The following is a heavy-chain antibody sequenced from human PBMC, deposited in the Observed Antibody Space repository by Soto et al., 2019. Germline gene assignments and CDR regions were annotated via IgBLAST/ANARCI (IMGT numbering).Heavy chain of an antibody. D-gene: IGHD6-13*01. J-gene: IGHJ5*02. Sequence: SETLSLTCTVSGGSISSSTYYWGWIRQPPGKGLEWIGSIYYSGSTYYNPSLKSRVTISVDTSKNQFSLKLSSVIAADTAVYYCARHARKAAAGPGFDPWGQGTLVTVSS. CDR2: IYYSGST. CDR3: ARHARKAAAGPGFDP. CDR1: GGSISSSTYY. V-gene: IGHV4-39*01.